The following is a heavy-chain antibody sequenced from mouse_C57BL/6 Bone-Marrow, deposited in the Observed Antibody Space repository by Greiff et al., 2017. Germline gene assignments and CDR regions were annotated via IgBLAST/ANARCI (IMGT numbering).Heavy chain of an antibody. CDR2: INPSSGNT. J-gene: IGHJ3*01. CDR1: GYTFTSYW. V-gene: IGHV1-7*01. D-gene: IGHD2-1*01. Sequence: VHVKQSGAELAKPGASVKLSCKASGYTFTSYWMHWVKQRPGQGLEWIGYINPSSGNTKYNQTVQDKVTLTADKSSSTAYRQLSSLTYEDSAVYYCATGGNYAWFAYWGQGTLVTVSA. CDR3: ATGGNYAWFAY.